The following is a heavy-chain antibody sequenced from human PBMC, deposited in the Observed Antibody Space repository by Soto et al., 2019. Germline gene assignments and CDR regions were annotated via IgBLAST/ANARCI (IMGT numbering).Heavy chain of an antibody. Sequence: GESLKISCKGSGYSFTSYWISWVRQMPGKGLEWMGRIDPSDSYTNYSPSFQGQVTISADKSISTAYLQWSSLKASDTAMYYCASNTGGNYCSSTSCYYYYYGMDVWGQGTTVTVSS. V-gene: IGHV5-10-1*04. CDR2: IDPSDSYT. CDR3: ASNTGGNYCSSTSCYYYYYGMDV. D-gene: IGHD2-2*01. J-gene: IGHJ6*02. CDR1: GYSFTSYW.